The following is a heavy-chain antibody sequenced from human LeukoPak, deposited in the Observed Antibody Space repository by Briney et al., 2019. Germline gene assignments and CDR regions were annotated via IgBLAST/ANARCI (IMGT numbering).Heavy chain of an antibody. D-gene: IGHD6-19*01. CDR3: AKHVRTSVWFFDY. CDR1: GFTFSAYT. Sequence: GGSLRLSCAASGFTFSAYTMNWVRQAPGKGLEWVSLISGSGGRTDYADSVKGRFTISRDNSKNTLYLQMNSLKAEDTAVYYCAKHVRTSVWFFDYWGQGTLVTVSS. J-gene: IGHJ4*02. CDR2: ISGSGGRT. V-gene: IGHV3-23*01.